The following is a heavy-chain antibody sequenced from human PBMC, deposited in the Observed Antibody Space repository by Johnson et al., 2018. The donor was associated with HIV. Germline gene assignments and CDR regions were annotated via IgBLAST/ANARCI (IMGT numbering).Heavy chain of an antibody. CDR2: ISWNSGSI. J-gene: IGHJ3*02. Sequence: VESGGGLVQPGRSLRLSCAASGFTFDDYAMHWVRQAPGKGLEWVSGISWNSGSIGYADSVKGRFTISRDNSKNMVYLQMNSLRPEDTAVYYCAREREGAFDIWGQGTMVTVSS. V-gene: IGHV3-9*01. CDR3: AREREGAFDI. CDR1: GFTFDDYA.